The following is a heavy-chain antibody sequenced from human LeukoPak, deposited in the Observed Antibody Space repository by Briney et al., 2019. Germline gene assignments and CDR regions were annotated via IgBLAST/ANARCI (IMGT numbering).Heavy chain of an antibody. J-gene: IGHJ5*02. V-gene: IGHV4-59*08. CDR1: GGSISGSY. D-gene: IGHD3-9*01. Sequence: PSETLSLTCTVSGGSISGSYWSWIRQPPGKGLEWIAYMYNSGSTYYNPSLKSRVTISVDTSKNQFSLKLSSVTAADTAVYCCARHSDILTGYRTLLGWFDPWGQGTLVTVSS. CDR2: MYNSGST. CDR3: ARHSDILTGYRTLLGWFDP.